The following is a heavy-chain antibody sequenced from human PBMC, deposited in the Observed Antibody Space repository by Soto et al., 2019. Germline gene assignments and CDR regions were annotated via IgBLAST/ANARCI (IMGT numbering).Heavy chain of an antibody. CDR1: GGTFSSYA. J-gene: IGHJ4*02. D-gene: IGHD3-10*01. V-gene: IGHV1-69*06. CDR2: IIPIFGTA. CDR3: ARSSGSHYYFDY. Sequence: QVQLVQSGAEVKKPGSSVKVSCKASGGTFSSYAISWVRQAPGQGLEWMGGIIPIFGTANYAQKFQGRVTMTRDTSTSTVYMELSSLRSEDTAVYYCARSSGSHYYFDYWGQGTLVTVSS.